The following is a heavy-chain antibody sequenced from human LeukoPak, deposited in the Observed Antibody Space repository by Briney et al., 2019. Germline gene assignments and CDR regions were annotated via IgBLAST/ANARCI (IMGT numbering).Heavy chain of an antibody. CDR2: IYTSGST. J-gene: IGHJ6*03. CDR3: ARDGSYSYYYYYYYMDV. V-gene: IGHV4-61*02. Sequence: SETLSFTCSVSGGSISSGSYYWSWIRQPAGKGLEWSGRIYTSGSTNYNPSLKSRVTISVDTSKNQFSLKLSSVTAADTAVYYCARDGSYSYYYYYYYMDVWGKGTTVTVSS. D-gene: IGHD1-26*01. CDR1: GGSISSGSYY.